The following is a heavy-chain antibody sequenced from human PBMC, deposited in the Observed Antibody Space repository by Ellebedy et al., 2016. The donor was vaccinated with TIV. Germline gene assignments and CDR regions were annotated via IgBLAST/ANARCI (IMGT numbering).Heavy chain of an antibody. CDR1: GFTFSDYA. Sequence: PGGSLRLSCEASGFTFSDYAMTWVRQAPGQGLEWVSGITGSGSDTYHADSVKGRFTISRDNSKNTLYLQMNSLGAEDTAVYDCVKNRASLDHWGQGALVTVSS. D-gene: IGHD2-2*01. CDR2: ITGSGSDT. V-gene: IGHV3-23*01. CDR3: VKNRASLDH. J-gene: IGHJ4*02.